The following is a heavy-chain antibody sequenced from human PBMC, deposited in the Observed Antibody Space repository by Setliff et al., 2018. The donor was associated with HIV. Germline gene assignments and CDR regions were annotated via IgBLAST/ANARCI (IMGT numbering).Heavy chain of an antibody. CDR1: GYTFTDYA. CDR2: INTNTGNP. D-gene: IGHD3-16*01. J-gene: IGHJ4*02. CDR3: ARDLGGNTLYYLDY. Sequence: GASVKVSCKASGYTFTDYAINWVRQAPGQGLEWMGWINTNTGNPTYAQGFTGRFVFSLDTSVSTTAYLQISSLKAEDTALYYCARDLGGNTLYYLDYWGQGTLVTVSS. V-gene: IGHV7-4-1*02.